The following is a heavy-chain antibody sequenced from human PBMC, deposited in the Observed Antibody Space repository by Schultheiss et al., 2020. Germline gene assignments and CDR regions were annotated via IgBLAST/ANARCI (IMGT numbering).Heavy chain of an antibody. V-gene: IGHV4-4*02. CDR1: GGSISSSNW. Sequence: SETLSLTCAVSGGSISSSNWWSWVRQPPGKGLEWIGEIYHSGSTNYNPSLKSRVTISVDKSKNQFSLKLSSVTAADTAVYYCARPRSAYYDFWSGFVYWFDPWGQGTLVTVSS. CDR2: IYHSGST. D-gene: IGHD3-3*01. CDR3: ARPRSAYYDFWSGFVYWFDP. J-gene: IGHJ5*02.